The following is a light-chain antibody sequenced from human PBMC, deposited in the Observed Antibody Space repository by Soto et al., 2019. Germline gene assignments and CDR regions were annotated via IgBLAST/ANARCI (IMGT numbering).Light chain of an antibody. V-gene: IGKV1-39*01. CDR1: QSIRSY. CDR2: AAS. CDR3: QQSYSTPWT. J-gene: IGKJ1*01. Sequence: DIQMTQSPSSLSASVGDRVTITCRASQSIRSYLNWYQQKPGKAPKLLIYAASSLQRGVPSRFSGSGSGTDFTLAISSLQPEDFATYYCQQSYSTPWTFGQGTNVEIK.